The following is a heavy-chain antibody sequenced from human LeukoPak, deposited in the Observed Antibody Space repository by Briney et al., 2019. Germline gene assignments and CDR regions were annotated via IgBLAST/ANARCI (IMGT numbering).Heavy chain of an antibody. Sequence: SETLSLTCADYAGSFSGYYWSWIRQPPPKGLEWIGEINHSGSTNYNPSLKSRVTISVDTSKNQFSLKLSSVSGADTAVYYCARGQYGDYRSGWFVPWGQGALVTVSS. CDR2: INHSGST. CDR1: AGSFSGYY. V-gene: IGHV4-34*01. D-gene: IGHD4-17*01. CDR3: ARGQYGDYRSGWFVP. J-gene: IGHJ5*02.